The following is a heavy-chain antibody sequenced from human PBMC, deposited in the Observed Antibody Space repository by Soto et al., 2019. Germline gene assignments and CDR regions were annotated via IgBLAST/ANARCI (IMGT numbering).Heavy chain of an antibody. CDR3: AKSGGNNYAYNYYFDY. CDR1: GFTFSNYA. J-gene: IGHJ4*02. D-gene: IGHD5-18*01. V-gene: IGHV3-23*01. Sequence: GGSLRLSCAASGFTFSNYALGWVRQAPGKGLEWVSTVSGSGHSTYNADSVKGRFTISRDNSKNTLYLQMNSLRGEDTAIYYCAKSGGNNYAYNYYFDYWGQGTLVTVSS. CDR2: VSGSGHST.